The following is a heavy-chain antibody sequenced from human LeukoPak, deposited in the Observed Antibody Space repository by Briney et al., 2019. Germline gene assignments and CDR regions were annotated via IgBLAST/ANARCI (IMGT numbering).Heavy chain of an antibody. Sequence: AVKVSCKASGGTFSSYAISWVRQAPGQGLEWMGEIIPIFGTANYAQKFQGRVTITADESTSTAYMELSSLRSEDTAVYYCARRTARGYSYGVNAFDIWGQGTMVTVSS. CDR3: ARRTARGYSYGVNAFDI. V-gene: IGHV1-69*13. J-gene: IGHJ3*02. CDR1: GGTFSSYA. D-gene: IGHD5-18*01. CDR2: IIPIFGTA.